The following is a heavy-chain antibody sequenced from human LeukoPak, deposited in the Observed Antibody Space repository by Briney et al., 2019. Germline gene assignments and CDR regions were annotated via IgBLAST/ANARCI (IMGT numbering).Heavy chain of an antibody. D-gene: IGHD6-13*01. Sequence: GGSLRLSCAASGFTFSSYAMSWVRQAPGKGLEWVSAISGSGGGTYYADSVKGRFTISRDNSKNTLYLQMNSLRAEDTALYYCAKHYSSSWHYFDYWGQGTLVTVSS. CDR2: ISGSGGGT. J-gene: IGHJ4*02. CDR1: GFTFSSYA. CDR3: AKHYSSSWHYFDY. V-gene: IGHV3-23*01.